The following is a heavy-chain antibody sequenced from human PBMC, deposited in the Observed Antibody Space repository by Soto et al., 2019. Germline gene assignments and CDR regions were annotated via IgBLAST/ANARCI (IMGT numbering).Heavy chain of an antibody. Sequence: EVQLVESGGGLVQPGGSLRLSCAASGFTFSSYSMNWVRQAPGKGLEWVSYISSSSSTIYYADSVKGRFTISRDNAKNSLYMQMNILRAEDTAVYYCARVWTVTTSRHFDYWGQGTLVTVSS. CDR2: ISSSSSTI. V-gene: IGHV3-48*01. CDR1: GFTFSSYS. CDR3: ARVWTVTTSRHFDY. D-gene: IGHD4-17*01. J-gene: IGHJ4*02.